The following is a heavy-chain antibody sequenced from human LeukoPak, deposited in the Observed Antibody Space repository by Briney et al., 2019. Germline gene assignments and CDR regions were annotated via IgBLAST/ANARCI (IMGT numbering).Heavy chain of an antibody. J-gene: IGHJ4*02. CDR1: GYTLPRYD. D-gene: IGHD5-24*01. Sequence: ASVKVSCKASGYTLPRYDINWVRPATGQGLEWMGWMNTKSGNTGHAQKFQGRVTITRDTTINTVYMELSSLRSEDTAVYFCARVDGSPDYWGQGTLVTVSS. CDR2: MNTKSGNT. V-gene: IGHV1-8*03. CDR3: ARVDGSPDY.